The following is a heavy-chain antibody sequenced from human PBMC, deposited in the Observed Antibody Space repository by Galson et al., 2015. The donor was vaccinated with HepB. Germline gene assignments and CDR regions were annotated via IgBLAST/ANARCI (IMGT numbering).Heavy chain of an antibody. CDR1: GYTFTVYY. CDR3: ARGPIISAAADY. J-gene: IGHJ4*02. Sequence: SVKVSCKASGYTFTVYYIHWVRQAPGQGLEWMGWVNPNNGGTNFAQKFQGGVTLTRDTSISTAYMELNRLRSDDTAVYYCARGPIISAAADYWGQGTLVTVSS. CDR2: VNPNNGGT. D-gene: IGHD6-13*01. V-gene: IGHV1-2*02.